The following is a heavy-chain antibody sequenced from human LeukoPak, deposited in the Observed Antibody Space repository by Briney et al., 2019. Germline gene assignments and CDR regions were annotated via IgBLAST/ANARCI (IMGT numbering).Heavy chain of an antibody. CDR3: ARDKIVGPTKFDS. CDR2: ISSSSSYI. J-gene: IGHJ4*02. CDR1: GFTFSSYS. D-gene: IGHD1-26*01. Sequence: GGSLRLSCAASGFTFSSYSMNWVRQAPGKGLEWVSSISSSSSYIYYADSVKGRFTISRDNAKSSLYLQMNSLRVEDTAVYYCARDKIVGPTKFDSWGQGTLVTVSS. V-gene: IGHV3-21*04.